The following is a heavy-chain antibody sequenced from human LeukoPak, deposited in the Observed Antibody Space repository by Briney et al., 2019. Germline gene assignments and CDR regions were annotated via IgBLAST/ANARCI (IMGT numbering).Heavy chain of an antibody. D-gene: IGHD2-2*02. CDR2: IYYSGST. CDR1: GGSISSSSYY. J-gene: IGHJ4*02. CDR3: ARRVLRYCSSTSCHKNYFDY. Sequence: SETLSLTCTVSGGSISSSSYYWGWIRQPPGKGLEWIGSIYYSGSTYYNPSLKSRVTISVDTSKNQFSLKLSSVTAADTAVYYCARRVLRYCSSTSCHKNYFDYRGQGTLVTVSS. V-gene: IGHV4-39*01.